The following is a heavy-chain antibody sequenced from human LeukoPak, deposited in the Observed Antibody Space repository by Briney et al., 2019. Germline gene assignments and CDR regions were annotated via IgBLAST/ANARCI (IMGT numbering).Heavy chain of an antibody. Sequence: SETLSLTCTVSGGSISSGDYYWSWIRQPPGMGLEWIGYIYYSGSTYYNPSLKSRVTISVDTSKNQFSLKLSSVTAADTAVYYCARVSDYLFDYWGQGTLVTVSS. V-gene: IGHV4-30-4*01. CDR3: ARVSDYLFDY. CDR1: GGSISSGDYY. J-gene: IGHJ4*02. CDR2: IYYSGST. D-gene: IGHD2/OR15-2a*01.